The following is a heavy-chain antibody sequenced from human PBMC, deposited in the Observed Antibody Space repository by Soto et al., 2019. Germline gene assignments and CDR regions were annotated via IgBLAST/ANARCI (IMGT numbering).Heavy chain of an antibody. CDR1: ALSFSCYY. J-gene: IGHJ5*02. Sequence: SQTLSLTCAVYALSFSCYYWNSIRQPPVKGLEWIGEINHSGSTNYDPSLKSRVIISVDTSKNQCSLKLSSVTAADTAVYYCARVRPHILTGYYSRRSCWFGPWGQGTLVTGSS. CDR3: ARVRPHILTGYYSRRSCWFGP. V-gene: IGHV4-34*01. D-gene: IGHD3-9*01. CDR2: INHSGST.